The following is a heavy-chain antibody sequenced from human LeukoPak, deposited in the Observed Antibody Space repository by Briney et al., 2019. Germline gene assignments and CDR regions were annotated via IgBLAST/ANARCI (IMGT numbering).Heavy chain of an antibody. Sequence: ASVNVSCKASGYTFTSYGISWVRQAPGQGLEWMGWISAYNGNTNYAQKLQGRVTMTTDTSTSTAYMELRSLRSDDTAVYYYARDRRRYCSGGSCYSVTYYGMDVWGQGTTVTVSS. CDR2: ISAYNGNT. CDR3: ARDRRRYCSGGSCYSVTYYGMDV. CDR1: GYTFTSYG. J-gene: IGHJ6*02. D-gene: IGHD2-15*01. V-gene: IGHV1-18*01.